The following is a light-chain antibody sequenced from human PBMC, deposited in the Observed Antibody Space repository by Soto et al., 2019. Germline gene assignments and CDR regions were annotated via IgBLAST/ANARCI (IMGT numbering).Light chain of an antibody. CDR1: QSILYSSNNKNY. CDR3: QQYYSIPWT. Sequence: DIVMTQSPDSLAVSLGERATFNCKSSQSILYSSNNKNYLAWYQQKSGQPPKLLIYWASTRESGVPDRFSGSGSGTDFTLTISSLQAEDAAVYYCQQYYSIPWTFGQGTKVDI. CDR2: WAS. J-gene: IGKJ1*01. V-gene: IGKV4-1*01.